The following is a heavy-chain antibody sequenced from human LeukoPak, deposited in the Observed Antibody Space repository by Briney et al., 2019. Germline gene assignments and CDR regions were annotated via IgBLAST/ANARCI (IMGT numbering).Heavy chain of an antibody. CDR2: IKQDGSEK. Sequence: GGSLRLSCAAYGFTFTDYYMSWIRQAPGKGLEWVANIKQDGSEKYYVDSVKGRFTISRDNAKNSLYLQMNSLRAEDTAVYYCARVRRSEYSGYYLYFDYWGQGTLVTVSS. V-gene: IGHV3-7*01. J-gene: IGHJ4*02. CDR1: GFTFTDYY. D-gene: IGHD3-22*01. CDR3: ARVRRSEYSGYYLYFDY.